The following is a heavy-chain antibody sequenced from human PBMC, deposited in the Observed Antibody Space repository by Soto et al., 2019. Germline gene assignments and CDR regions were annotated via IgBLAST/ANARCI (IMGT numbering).Heavy chain of an antibody. V-gene: IGHV3-30-3*01. CDR3: ARDSSSFDYYYGMDV. CDR2: ISYDGSNK. Sequence: QVQLVESGGGVVQPGRSLRLSCAASGFTFSSSAMHWVRQAPGKGLEWVAVISYDGSNKYYADSVKGRFTISRDNSKNTLYVQMNSLRAEDTAVYYCARDSSSFDYYYGMDVWGQGTTVTVSS. J-gene: IGHJ6*02. D-gene: IGHD6-13*01. CDR1: GFTFSSSA.